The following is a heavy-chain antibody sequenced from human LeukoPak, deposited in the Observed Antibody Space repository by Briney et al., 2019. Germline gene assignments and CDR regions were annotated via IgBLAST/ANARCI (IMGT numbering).Heavy chain of an antibody. CDR3: ARETAGEGYYFDY. V-gene: IGHV1-2*02. CDR1: GYTFTGYF. D-gene: IGHD7-27*01. Sequence: ASVKDSCMDSGYTFTGYFMHWVRQAPGQGVEWMGWINPKIGGTNYAQKFQGRVTMTRDTSISTAYMELSRLRSDDTAVYYCARETAGEGYYFDYLGQGTLVTVSS. J-gene: IGHJ4*02. CDR2: INPKIGGT.